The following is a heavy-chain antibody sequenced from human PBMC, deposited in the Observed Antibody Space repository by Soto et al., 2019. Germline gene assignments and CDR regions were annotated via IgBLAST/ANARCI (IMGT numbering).Heavy chain of an antibody. CDR3: ARMASAGSLNWFDP. CDR1: GYTFTSYD. CDR2: MNPNSGNT. J-gene: IGHJ5*02. Sequence: ASVKVSCKASGYTFTSYDINWVRQATGQGLEWMGWMNPNSGNTGYAQKFQGRVTMTRDASTSTFHLELSSLTFEDTAVYYCARMASAGSLNWFDPWGQGTLVTVSS. V-gene: IGHV1-8*01. D-gene: IGHD6-13*01.